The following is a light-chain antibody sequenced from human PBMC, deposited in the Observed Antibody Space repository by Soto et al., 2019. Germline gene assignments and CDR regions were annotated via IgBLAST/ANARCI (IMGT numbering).Light chain of an antibody. CDR3: QQANSFPIT. CDR2: GAS. J-gene: IGKJ5*01. Sequence: DIQMTQSPPSVSASVGDRVTITCRASQDVGKWLAWYQQKPGKAPTLLIHGASSLQSGVPPRYRGSGYGTDITLTISSLQPEDFATYDCQQANSFPITFGQGTRLEIK. CDR1: QDVGKW. V-gene: IGKV1-12*01.